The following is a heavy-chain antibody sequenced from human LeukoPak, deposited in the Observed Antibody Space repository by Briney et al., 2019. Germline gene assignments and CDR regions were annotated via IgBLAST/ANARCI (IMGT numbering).Heavy chain of an antibody. D-gene: IGHD3-10*01. V-gene: IGHV4-59*08. CDR2: IYYSGST. CDR3: ASHSARITMVRGVIAPSYYFDY. CDR1: GGSISSYY. Sequence: SETLSLTCTVSGGSISSYYWSWIRQPPGKGLDWIGYIYYSGSTNYNPSLKSRVTISVDTSKNQFSLKLSSVTAADTAVYYCASHSARITMVRGVIAPSYYFDYWGQGTLVTVSS. J-gene: IGHJ4*02.